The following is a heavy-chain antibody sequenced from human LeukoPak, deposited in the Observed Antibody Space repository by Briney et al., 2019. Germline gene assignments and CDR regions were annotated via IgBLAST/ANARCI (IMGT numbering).Heavy chain of an antibody. CDR2: ISGSSSTT. CDR1: GFTFSTYA. Sequence: AGGSLRLSCAASGFTFSTYAMSWVRQAPGKGLEWVSAISGSSSTTYYADSVKGRFTISRDNSKNTLYVQMNSLRAEDTAVYYCATTMRLANFDYWGQGTLVTVSS. J-gene: IGHJ4*02. V-gene: IGHV3-23*01. D-gene: IGHD3-3*02. CDR3: ATTMRLANFDY.